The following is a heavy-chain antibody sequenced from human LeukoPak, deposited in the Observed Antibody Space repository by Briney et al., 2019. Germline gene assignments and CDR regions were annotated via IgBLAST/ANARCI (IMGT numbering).Heavy chain of an antibody. J-gene: IGHJ5*02. D-gene: IGHD2-2*01. CDR2: FDPEDGET. V-gene: IGHV1-24*01. CDR3: ATAYCSSTSCYEDWFDP. CDR1: GYTLTELS. Sequence: ASVKVSCKVSGYTLTELSMHWVRQAPGKGLEWMGGFDPEDGETIYAQKFQGRVTMTEDTSTDTAYMELSSLRSEDTAVYYCATAYCSSTSCYEDWFDPWGQGTLVTVSS.